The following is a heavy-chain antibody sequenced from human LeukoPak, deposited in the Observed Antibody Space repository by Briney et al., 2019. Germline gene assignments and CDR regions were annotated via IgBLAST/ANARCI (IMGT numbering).Heavy chain of an antibody. J-gene: IGHJ4*02. CDR1: GFTFSSYA. V-gene: IGHV3-23*01. CDR3: AKGYYDYVWGSYYFDY. Sequence: QPGGSLSLSCAASGFTFSSYAMSWVRRAPGKGLEWVSAISGSGGSTYYAGSVKGRFTISRDNSRDTLYLQMNSLRAEDTAVYYCAKGYYDYVWGSYYFDYWGQGTLVTVSS. D-gene: IGHD3-16*01. CDR2: ISGSGGST.